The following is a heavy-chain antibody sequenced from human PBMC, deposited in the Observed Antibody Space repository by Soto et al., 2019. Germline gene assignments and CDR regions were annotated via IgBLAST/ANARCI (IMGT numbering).Heavy chain of an antibody. CDR1: GYTFTSYG. CDR2: ISAYNGNT. Sequence: ASVKVSCKASGYTFTSYGISWVRQAPGQGLEWMGWISAYNGNTNYAQKLQGRVTMTTDTSTSTAYMELRSLRSDDTAVYYCARGGGSRSSWPYYYYGMDVWGQGTTVTVSS. V-gene: IGHV1-18*01. D-gene: IGHD6-13*01. J-gene: IGHJ6*02. CDR3: ARGGGSRSSWPYYYYGMDV.